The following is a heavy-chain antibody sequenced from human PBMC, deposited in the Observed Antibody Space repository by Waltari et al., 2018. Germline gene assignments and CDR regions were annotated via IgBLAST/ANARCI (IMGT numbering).Heavy chain of an antibody. J-gene: IGHJ4*02. Sequence: QVQLQESGPGLVKPSETLSLTCTVSGGSISSYYWSWIRQPPGKGLEWIGYIYYSGSTNYNPSLKGRVTISVDTSKNQFSLKLSSVTAADTAVYYCARDTRGAAMVTYFDYWGQGTLVTVSS. D-gene: IGHD5-18*01. CDR3: ARDTRGAAMVTYFDY. V-gene: IGHV4-59*01. CDR1: GGSISSYY. CDR2: IYYSGST.